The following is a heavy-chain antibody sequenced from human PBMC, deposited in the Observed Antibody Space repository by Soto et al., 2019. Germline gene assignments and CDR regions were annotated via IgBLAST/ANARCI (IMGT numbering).Heavy chain of an antibody. CDR1: ADSFSSYG. D-gene: IGHD3-3*01. V-gene: IGHV1-69*01. J-gene: IGHJ4*02. CDR3: ARVFPDGWVEPGVVRGYLDT. Sequence: QVQLVQSGAEVKEPGSAVKVSCKAPADSFSSYGISWVRQAPGQGLEWMGGIIPIFGTTNYAEKFQGRVTITADESTNTAYMESSSLRSEDTALYYCARVFPDGWVEPGVVRGYLDTWGRGTLVTVSS. CDR2: IIPIFGTT.